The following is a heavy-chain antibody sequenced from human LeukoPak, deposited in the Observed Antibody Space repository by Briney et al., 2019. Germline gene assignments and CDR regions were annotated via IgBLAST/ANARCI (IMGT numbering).Heavy chain of an antibody. CDR3: ARANDDDSSGYHTSWFDP. CDR2: IIPIFGTA. CDR1: GGTFSSYS. Sequence: ASVKVSCKAYGGTFSSYSISWERQAPGQGLEWMGRIIPIFGTANYAQKFQGRVTITTDESTSTAYMELSSLRSEDTAVYYCARANDDDSSGYHTSWFDPWGQGTLVTVSS. D-gene: IGHD3-22*01. V-gene: IGHV1-69*05. J-gene: IGHJ5*02.